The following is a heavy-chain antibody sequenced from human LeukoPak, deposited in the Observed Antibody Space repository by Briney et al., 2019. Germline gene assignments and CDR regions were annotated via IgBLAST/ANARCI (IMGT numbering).Heavy chain of an antibody. CDR1: GITFSNYA. J-gene: IGHJ4*02. V-gene: IGHV3-23*01. CDR2: ISGSAHKI. CDR3: AKAYVDTTYFDS. Sequence: GGSLRLSCVASGITFSNYAVSWVRQAPEKGLDWVSVISGSAHKIRYADSVKGRFTISRDNSENTLFLQMNSLRAEDTAVYYCAKAYVDTTYFDSWGQGTLVTVSS. D-gene: IGHD5-18*01.